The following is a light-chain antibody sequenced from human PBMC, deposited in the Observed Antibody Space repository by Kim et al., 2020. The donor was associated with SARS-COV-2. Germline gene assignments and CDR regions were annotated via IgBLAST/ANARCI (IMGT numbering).Light chain of an antibody. Sequence: SSSPGEAVTLSCRASQSVGDFLAWYQQRPGQAPRLLIYDVSKRATGIPTRFSGSGSGTDFTLTVSTLEPEDFALYYCQRSSWPITFGQGTRLEIK. CDR2: DVS. V-gene: IGKV3-11*01. CDR1: QSVGDF. J-gene: IGKJ5*01. CDR3: QRSSWPIT.